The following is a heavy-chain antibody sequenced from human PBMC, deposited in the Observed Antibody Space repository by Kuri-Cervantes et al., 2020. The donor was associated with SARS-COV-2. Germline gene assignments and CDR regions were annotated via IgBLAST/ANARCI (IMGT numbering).Heavy chain of an antibody. J-gene: IGHJ5*02. Sequence: GESLKISCAASGFTFSDYYMSWIRQAPGKGLEWVSYISSSSSYTNYADSVKGRFTISRDNAKNSLYLQMNSLRAEDTAVYYCARVPRRHSYGSFDPWGQGTLVTVSS. V-gene: IGHV3-11*06. D-gene: IGHD5-18*01. CDR1: GFTFSDYY. CDR3: ARVPRRHSYGSFDP. CDR2: ISSSSSYT.